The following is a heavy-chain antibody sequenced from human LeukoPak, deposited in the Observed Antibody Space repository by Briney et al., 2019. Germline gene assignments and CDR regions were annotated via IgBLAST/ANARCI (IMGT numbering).Heavy chain of an antibody. D-gene: IGHD6-13*01. Sequence: KAGGSLRLSCAASGFTFSNAWMSWVRQAPGKGLEWVGRIKSKTDGGTTDYAAPVKGRFTISRDDSKTTLYLQMNSLKTEDTAVYYCTTLRSSSWSDYWGQGTLVTVSS. CDR2: IKSKTDGGTT. V-gene: IGHV3-15*01. CDR3: TTLRSSSWSDY. J-gene: IGHJ4*02. CDR1: GFTFSNAW.